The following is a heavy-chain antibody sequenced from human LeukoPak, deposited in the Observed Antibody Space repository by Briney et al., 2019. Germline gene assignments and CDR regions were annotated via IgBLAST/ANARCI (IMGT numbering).Heavy chain of an antibody. D-gene: IGHD2-2*01. Sequence: SETLSLTCTVSGDIISNHYWRWIGQPRGKELDWIGYIHYSESTKYNPSLKSRVTISLDSSKTQFSLKLSSVTAAGTAVYFCATNAGPAALDAVDIWGQGTMVTVSS. J-gene: IGHJ3*02. CDR2: IHYSEST. CDR1: GDIISNHY. V-gene: IGHV4-59*08. CDR3: ATNAGPAALDAVDI.